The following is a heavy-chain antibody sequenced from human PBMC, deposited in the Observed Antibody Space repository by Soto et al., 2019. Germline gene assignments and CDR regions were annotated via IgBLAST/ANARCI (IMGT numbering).Heavy chain of an antibody. Sequence: QVQLVESGGGVVQPGRSLRLSCAASGFTFSSYGMHWVRQAPGKGLEWVAVIWYDGSNKYYADSVKGRFTISRDNSKNPLYLQMNSLRAEDTAVYYCARGYSSSWYKGGKNYYGMDVWGQGTTVTVSS. J-gene: IGHJ6*02. CDR1: GFTFSSYG. D-gene: IGHD6-13*01. CDR3: ARGYSSSWYKGGKNYYGMDV. V-gene: IGHV3-33*01. CDR2: IWYDGSNK.